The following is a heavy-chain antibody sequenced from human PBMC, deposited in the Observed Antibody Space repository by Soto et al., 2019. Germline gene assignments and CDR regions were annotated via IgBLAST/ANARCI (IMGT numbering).Heavy chain of an antibody. J-gene: IGHJ4*02. Sequence: GGSLRLSCAASGFTFSSYAMHWVRQAPGKGLEWVAVISYDGSNKYYADSVKGRFTISRDNSKNTLYLQMNSLRAEDTAVYYCARGRGSYPDYWGQGTLVTVSS. V-gene: IGHV3-30-3*01. CDR1: GFTFSSYA. CDR2: ISYDGSNK. D-gene: IGHD1-26*01. CDR3: ARGRGSYPDY.